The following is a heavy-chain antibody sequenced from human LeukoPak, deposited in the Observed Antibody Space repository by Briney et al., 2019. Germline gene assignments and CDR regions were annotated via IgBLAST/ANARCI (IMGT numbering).Heavy chain of an antibody. V-gene: IGHV6-1*01. Sequence: SQTLSLTCALSGDSVSSNSVTWHWIRQSPSRALEWWVRTYYRSTWYNDYAVSVRGRITVNPDTSKSQFSLHLNSVTPEDTAVYYCARRLTQYDCFDPWGQGILVTVSS. CDR3: ARRLTQYDCFDP. CDR1: GDSVSSNSVT. J-gene: IGHJ5*02. D-gene: IGHD2-2*01. CDR2: TYYRSTWYN.